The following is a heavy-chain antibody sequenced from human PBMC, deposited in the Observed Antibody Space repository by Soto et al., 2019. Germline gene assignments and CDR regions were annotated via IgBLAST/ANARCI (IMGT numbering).Heavy chain of an antibody. CDR3: ARDDGPRTTRRFAP. J-gene: IGHJ5*02. CDR2: TYYYRSKWYN. D-gene: IGHD1-1*01. CDR1: GDSVSSNSAA. Sequence: QVQLQQSGPGLVKPSQTLSLTCVISGDSVSSNSAAWNWIRQSPSRGLEWLGRTYYYRSKWYNDYASSVKRRITTNPATSMNQFSLQLHSVTPEDTAIYFCARDDGPRTTRRFAPWGQGTQVIVST. V-gene: IGHV6-1*01.